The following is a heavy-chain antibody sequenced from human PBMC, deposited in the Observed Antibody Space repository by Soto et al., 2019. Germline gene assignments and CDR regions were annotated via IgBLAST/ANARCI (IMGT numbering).Heavy chain of an antibody. J-gene: IGHJ4*02. V-gene: IGHV1-18*01. CDR1: GYTFTSYG. D-gene: IGHD3-16*01. CDR2: ISPYNGNT. CDR3: VTWGGYLPRY. Sequence: QVQLVQSGAEVKKPGASVKVSCKASGYTFTSYGITWVRQAPGQGLEWMAWISPYNGNTNYAQKLQGRDTLTTDTSTSTAYMELRSLRSDVTAVYYCVTWGGYLPRYWGQGTLATVSS.